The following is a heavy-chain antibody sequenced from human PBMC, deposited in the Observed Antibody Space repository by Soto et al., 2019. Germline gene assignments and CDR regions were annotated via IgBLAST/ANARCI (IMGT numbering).Heavy chain of an antibody. D-gene: IGHD3-10*01. Sequence: QVQLHESGPGLVKPSGTLSLSCAVSGGSISSSDWWSWVRQTPGKGLEWIGEIYRTGSTRYNPSLKSRVSMSVDKSKNQFSLNLTSVTAADTGMYYCARDLTMLPGVMHYWGQGTLVTVSS. CDR2: IYRTGST. CDR1: GGSISSSDW. J-gene: IGHJ4*02. V-gene: IGHV4-4*02. CDR3: ARDLTMLPGVMHY.